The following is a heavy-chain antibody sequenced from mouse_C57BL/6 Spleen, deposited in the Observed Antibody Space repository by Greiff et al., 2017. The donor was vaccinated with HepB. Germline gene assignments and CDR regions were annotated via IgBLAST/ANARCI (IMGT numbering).Heavy chain of an antibody. CDR1: GYTFTDYY. CDR2: IYPGSGNT. CDR3: ARGVDYFDY. D-gene: IGHD1-1*01. J-gene: IGHJ2*01. Sequence: VQLQQSGAELVRPGASVKLSCKASGYTFTDYYINWVKQRPGQGLEWIARIYPGSGNTYYNEKFKGKATLTAEKSSSTAYMQLSSLTSEDSAVYFCARGVDYFDYWGHGTTLTVSS. V-gene: IGHV1-76*01.